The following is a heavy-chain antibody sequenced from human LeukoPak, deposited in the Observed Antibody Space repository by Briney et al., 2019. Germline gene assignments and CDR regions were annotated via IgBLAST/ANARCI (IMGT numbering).Heavy chain of an antibody. CDR2: IYYSGST. D-gene: IGHD4-17*01. J-gene: IGHJ5*02. V-gene: IGHV4-59*01. CDR3: ARDVPYGDYAWFDP. CDR1: GGSISSYY. Sequence: SETLSLTCTISGGSISSYYWSWIRQPPGKGLEWIGYIYYSGSTNYNPSLKSRVTISVDTSKNQFSLKLSSVTAADTAVYYCARDVPYGDYAWFDPWGQGTLVTVSS.